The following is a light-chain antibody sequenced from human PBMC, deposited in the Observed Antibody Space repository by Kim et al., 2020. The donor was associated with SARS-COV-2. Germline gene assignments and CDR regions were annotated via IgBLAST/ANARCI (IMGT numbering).Light chain of an antibody. CDR1: QSVSTD. V-gene: IGKV3-15*01. J-gene: IGKJ1*01. Sequence: EIVMTQSPATLSVSPGESATLSCRASQSVSTDLAWYQHKPGQAPRLIIHRASTRATSVPARFNGSGSGTDFTLTISTLQSEDFAVYYCQQYNNWPRTFGQGTKVEYQT. CDR3: QQYNNWPRT. CDR2: RAS.